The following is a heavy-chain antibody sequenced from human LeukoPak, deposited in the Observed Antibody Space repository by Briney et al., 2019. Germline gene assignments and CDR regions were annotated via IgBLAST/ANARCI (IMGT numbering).Heavy chain of an antibody. CDR1: GFTFSSYA. D-gene: IGHD3-16*02. CDR3: ARDKLFGGVIPYVDY. CDR2: ISYDGSNK. Sequence: GGSLRLSCAASGFTFSSYAMHWVRQAPGKGLEWVAVISYDGSNKYYADSVKGRFTISRDNSKNTLYLQMNSLRAEDTAVYYCARDKLFGGVIPYVDYWGQGTLVTVSS. J-gene: IGHJ4*02. V-gene: IGHV3-30-3*01.